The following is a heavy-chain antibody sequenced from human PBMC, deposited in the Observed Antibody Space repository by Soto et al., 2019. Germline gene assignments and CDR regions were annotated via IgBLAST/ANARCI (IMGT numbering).Heavy chain of an antibody. CDR3: ARNRAPTNCFDP. CDR1: GFSFSDSF. Sequence: GGSLRLSCVVSGFSFSDSFMSWIRQAPGKGLEWVAYIGRFGTTIYYADSVRGRFTISRDNTNNTLFLHMNSLRADDTAVYYCARNRAPTNCFDPWGQGNLVTVSS. V-gene: IGHV3-11*01. CDR2: IGRFGTTI. J-gene: IGHJ5*02.